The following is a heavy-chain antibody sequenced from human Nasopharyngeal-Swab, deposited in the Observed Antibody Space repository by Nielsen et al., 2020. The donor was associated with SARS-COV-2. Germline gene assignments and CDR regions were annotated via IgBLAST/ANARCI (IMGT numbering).Heavy chain of an antibody. Sequence: GESLKISCAASGFTFNNYGMHWVRQAPGKGLEWVAVIWYGGSEKHYADSVRGRFTISRDNPKNTLYLQMNSLRAEDTAIYYCSRDRYYDSSGFDYWGQGTLVSVSS. CDR3: SRDRYYDSSGFDY. CDR2: IWYGGSEK. D-gene: IGHD3-22*01. CDR1: GFTFNNYG. V-gene: IGHV3-33*01. J-gene: IGHJ4*02.